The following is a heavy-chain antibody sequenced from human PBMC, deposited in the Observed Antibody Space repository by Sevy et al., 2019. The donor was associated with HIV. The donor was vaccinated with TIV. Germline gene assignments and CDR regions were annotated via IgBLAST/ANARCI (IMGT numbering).Heavy chain of an antibody. CDR2: IYPGDSTT. J-gene: IGHJ4*02. V-gene: IGHV5-51*01. Sequence: GESLKISCKASGYTFTRYWIGWVRQMPGKGLEWMGIIYPGDSTTRYSPSFQGQVTISADKSISTAYLQWSSLKASDTAMFYCATSRSGYFDSSGYYIYWGQGTLVTVSS. CDR3: ATSRSGYFDSSGYYIY. D-gene: IGHD3-22*01. CDR1: GYTFTRYW.